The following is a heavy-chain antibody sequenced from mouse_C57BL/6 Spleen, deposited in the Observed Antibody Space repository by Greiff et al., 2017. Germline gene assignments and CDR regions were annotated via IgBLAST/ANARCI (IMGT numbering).Heavy chain of an antibody. CDR3: ANETVTTAPWCGY. D-gene: IGHD1-2*01. Sequence: QVQLKQPGAELVKPGASVKLSCKASGYTFTSYWMQWVKQRPGQGLEWIGEIDPSDSYTKFNQKVKGKATLTVDTSSITAYMQLSSLTSEDSAVSCCANETVTTAPWCGYWGQGTLVTVSA. J-gene: IGHJ3*01. V-gene: IGHV1-50*01. CDR1: GYTFTSYW. CDR2: IDPSDSYT.